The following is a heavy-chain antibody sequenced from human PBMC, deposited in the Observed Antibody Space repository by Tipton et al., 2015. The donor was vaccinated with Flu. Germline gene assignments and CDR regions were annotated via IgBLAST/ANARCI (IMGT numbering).Heavy chain of an antibody. CDR3: ARDFQEYYFDY. CDR1: GFISDDFW. CDR2: IKQDGSET. J-gene: IGHJ4*02. V-gene: IGHV3-7*01. Sequence: QLVQSGGGVVQPGGSLRLSCAASGFISDDFWMSWLRQAPGKGLEWVANIKQDGSETDYVDSVKGRFSISRDNAKNSVYLQMISLRAEDTAVYYCARDFQEYYFDYWGQGTVVTVSP.